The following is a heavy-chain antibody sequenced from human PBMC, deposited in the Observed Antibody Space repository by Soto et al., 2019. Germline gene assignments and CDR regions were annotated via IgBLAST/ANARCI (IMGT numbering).Heavy chain of an antibody. CDR2: ISGHNGVT. Sequence: QVQLVQSGPEVKKPEASVKVSCKTSGYTFTSSGISWVRQATGQGPEWMGWISGHNGVTNFARNFQDRVTLTIDSSTTTAYMEVRSMRFADTAIYYCARDQGGYGRFDEWGQGTLVTVSS. J-gene: IGHJ4*02. CDR3: ARDQGGYGRFDE. D-gene: IGHD5-12*01. V-gene: IGHV1-18*04. CDR1: GYTFTSSG.